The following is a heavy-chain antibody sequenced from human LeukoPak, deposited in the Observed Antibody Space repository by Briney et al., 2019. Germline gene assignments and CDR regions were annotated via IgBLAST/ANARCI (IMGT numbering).Heavy chain of an antibody. CDR3: AATYYDDGSGDY. D-gene: IGHD3-22*01. CDR1: GFTFSTYE. CDR2: ISSTGSNI. J-gene: IGHJ4*02. Sequence: PGGSLRLSCAASGFTFSTYEMNRVRQAPGQGLELVSYISSTGSNIYYADSVKGRFTISRDNAKNSLYLLMNSLRTEDTAVYYCAATYYDDGSGDYWGQGTLVTVSS. V-gene: IGHV3-48*03.